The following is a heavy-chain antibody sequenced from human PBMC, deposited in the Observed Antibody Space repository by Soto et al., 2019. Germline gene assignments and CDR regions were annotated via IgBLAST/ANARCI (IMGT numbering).Heavy chain of an antibody. J-gene: IGHJ6*02. CDR2: IYYSGIT. Sequence: SETLSLTCSVSGGTITRGDHFWRWVSQSPGKGLEWLGYIYYSGITYYNPSLKGRVIMTIDTSKHQFSLNLSSVTSADTAVFYCGRGQTAIDVWGQGTNVTVSS. CDR1: GGTITRGDHF. CDR3: GRGQTAIDV. D-gene: IGHD5-18*01. V-gene: IGHV4-30-4*01.